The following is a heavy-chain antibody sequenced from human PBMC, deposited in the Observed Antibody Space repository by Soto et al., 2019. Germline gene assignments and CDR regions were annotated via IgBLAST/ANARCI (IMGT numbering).Heavy chain of an antibody. CDR1: GGSITSYY. CDR3: ARRYGGNFDY. CDR2: IYYSGST. J-gene: IGHJ4*02. D-gene: IGHD1-26*01. V-gene: IGHV4-59*01. Sequence: SETLSLTCTVSGGSITSYYWSWIRQPPGKGLEWIGYIYYSGSTNYNPSLKSRVSISVDTSKNQFSLKLSSVTAADTAVYYCARRYGGNFDYWGQGTLVTVSS.